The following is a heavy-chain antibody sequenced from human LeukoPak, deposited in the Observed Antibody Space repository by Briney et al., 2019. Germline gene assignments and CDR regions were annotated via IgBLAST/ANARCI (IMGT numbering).Heavy chain of an antibody. D-gene: IGHD6-25*01. V-gene: IGHV3-53*01. Sequence: GGSLRLSCAASGFTVSSNYMSWVRQAPGKGLGWVSVIYSGGSTYYADSVKGRFTISRDNSKNTLYLQMNSLRAEDTAVYYCARVEPPAGWFDPWGQGTLVTVSS. CDR1: GFTVSSNY. CDR2: IYSGGST. J-gene: IGHJ5*02. CDR3: ARVEPPAGWFDP.